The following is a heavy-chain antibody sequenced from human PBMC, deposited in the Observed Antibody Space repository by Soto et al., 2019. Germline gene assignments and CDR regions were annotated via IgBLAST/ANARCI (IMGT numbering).Heavy chain of an antibody. J-gene: IGHJ5*01. Sequence: QVQLVQSGAEVKTPGASVKVSCKASGYTFATYDINWVRQAPGQGLEWMGWINPNSGNTGYAQKCQGRITMTRDTALSVAHMELSSLRNEDTAVYYCARSDGYNFNWLESWGQGTLVTVSA. CDR2: INPNSGNT. CDR1: GYTFATYD. D-gene: IGHD2-21*01. CDR3: ARSDGYNFNWLES. V-gene: IGHV1-8*01.